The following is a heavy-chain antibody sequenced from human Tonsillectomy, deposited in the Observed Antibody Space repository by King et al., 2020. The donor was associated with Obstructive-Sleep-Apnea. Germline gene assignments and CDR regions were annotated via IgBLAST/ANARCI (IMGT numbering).Heavy chain of an antibody. CDR1: GGSISSGGYY. J-gene: IGHJ3*02. Sequence: QVPLQESGPGLVTPSQTLSLTCTVSGGSISSGGYYWSWIRQHPGKGLEWIGYIYYSGSTYSNPSLKSRVTISVDTSKNQFSLKLSSVTAADTAVYYCARGGYSYGPDAFDIWGQGTMVTVSS. CDR2: IYYSGST. D-gene: IGHD5-18*01. V-gene: IGHV4-31*03. CDR3: ARGGYSYGPDAFDI.